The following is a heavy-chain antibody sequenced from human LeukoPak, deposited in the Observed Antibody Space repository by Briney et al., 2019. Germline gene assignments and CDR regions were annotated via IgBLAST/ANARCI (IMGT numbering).Heavy chain of an antibody. V-gene: IGHV5-51*01. J-gene: IGHJ3*02. CDR1: EYSFTSYW. CDR2: IYPGDSDT. CDR3: ARQMATRGTDAFDI. Sequence: GESLKISCKASEYSFTSYWIGWVRQMPGKGLEWMGIIYPGDSDTRYSPSFQGQVTISADKSISTAYLQWSSLKASDTAMYYCARQMATRGTDAFDIWGQGTMVTVSS. D-gene: IGHD5-24*01.